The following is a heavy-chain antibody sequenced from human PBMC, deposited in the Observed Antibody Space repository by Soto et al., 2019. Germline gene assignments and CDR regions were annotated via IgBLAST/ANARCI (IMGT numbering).Heavy chain of an antibody. Sequence: GGSLRLSCSASGFTFSSYAMHWVRQAPGKGLEYVSAISSNGGSTYYADSVKGRFTISRDNSKNTLYLQMSSLRAEDMAVCYCVAGHSGSYLGWFDPWGQGTLVTVSS. V-gene: IGHV3-64D*06. CDR3: VAGHSGSYLGWFDP. CDR1: GFTFSSYA. CDR2: ISSNGGST. J-gene: IGHJ5*02. D-gene: IGHD1-26*01.